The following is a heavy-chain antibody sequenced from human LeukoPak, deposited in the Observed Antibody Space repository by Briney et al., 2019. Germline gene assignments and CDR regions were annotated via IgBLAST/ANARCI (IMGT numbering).Heavy chain of an antibody. J-gene: IGHJ3*02. CDR2: IYYSGST. Sequence: PSETLSLTCTVSGGSISSYDWSWIRQPPGKGLEWIGYIYYSGSTNYNPSLKSRVTISVDTSKNQFSLKLSSVTAADTAVYYCARHLLGGGLDAFDIWGQGTMVTVSS. V-gene: IGHV4-59*08. D-gene: IGHD2-15*01. CDR3: ARHLLGGGLDAFDI. CDR1: GGSISSYD.